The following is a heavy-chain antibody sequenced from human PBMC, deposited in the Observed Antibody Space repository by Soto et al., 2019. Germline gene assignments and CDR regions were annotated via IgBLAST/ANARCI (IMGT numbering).Heavy chain of an antibody. D-gene: IGHD3-16*02. Sequence: PGGSLRLSCAASGFTFSDSAMTRVRQTPGKGLEYVSSITGNGAGTYYADSVKGRFTISRDNSKNTLYLQMNSLRAEDTALYYCAKDVVDRGIAYWGQGTLVTVSS. V-gene: IGHV3-23*01. CDR3: AKDVVDRGIAY. CDR2: ITGNGAGT. CDR1: GFTFSDSA. J-gene: IGHJ4*01.